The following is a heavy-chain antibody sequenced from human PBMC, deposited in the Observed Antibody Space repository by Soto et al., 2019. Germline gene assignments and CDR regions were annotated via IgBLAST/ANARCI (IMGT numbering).Heavy chain of an antibody. J-gene: IGHJ4*02. CDR3: ARGWELDY. Sequence: QVQLVQSGAEVKKPGASVRVSCKASGYTFTSYGISWVRQAPGQGLEWMGLISTYHDDTRYGQNLQGRLTMTTDTSTSTADMELKSLTSDDTAIYYCARGWELDYWGQGSLVIVSS. D-gene: IGHD1-26*01. V-gene: IGHV1-18*01. CDR1: GYTFTSYG. CDR2: ISTYHDDT.